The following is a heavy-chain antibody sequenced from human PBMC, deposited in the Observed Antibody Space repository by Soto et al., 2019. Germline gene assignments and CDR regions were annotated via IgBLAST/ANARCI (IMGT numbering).Heavy chain of an antibody. D-gene: IGHD1-7*01. Sequence: SETLSLTCSVSGDSIINGYYWAWIRQPPGKGLEWIGSIYHSGTTYYNPSLKSRVTISVDKSKNQFSLKLSSVTAADTAVYYCASSGQLELRSFDYWGQGTLVTVSS. CDR1: GDSIINGYY. J-gene: IGHJ4*02. CDR2: IYHSGTT. CDR3: ASSGQLELRSFDY. V-gene: IGHV4-38-2*01.